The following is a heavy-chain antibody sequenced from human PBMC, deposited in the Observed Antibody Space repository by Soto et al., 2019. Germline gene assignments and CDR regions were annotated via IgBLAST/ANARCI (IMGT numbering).Heavy chain of an antibody. V-gene: IGHV6-1*01. Sequence: RSQTLSLTCXISGDSVSSNSAAWNWIRQSPSRGLEWLGRTYYRSKWYNDYAVSVKSRITINPDTSKNQFSLQLNSVTPEDTAVYYCARENSGSYYIYYYYGMDVWGQGTTVTVSS. CDR1: GDSVSSNSAA. CDR2: TYYRSKWYN. CDR3: ARENSGSYYIYYYYGMDV. J-gene: IGHJ6*02. D-gene: IGHD1-26*01.